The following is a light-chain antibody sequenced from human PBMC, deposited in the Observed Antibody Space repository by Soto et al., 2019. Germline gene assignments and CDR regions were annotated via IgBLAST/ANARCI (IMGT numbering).Light chain of an antibody. J-gene: IGKJ2*01. CDR2: GAS. V-gene: IGKV3-20*01. CDR1: RSINSRY. Sequence: EIVLTQSPGTLSLSPGGRATLSCRASRSINSRYLAWYQQKPGQAPRLLIYGASSRATGIPDRFSGSGSGTDFTLTIRRLEPEDFAVYHCHQYGYSPNTFGQGTKLEIK. CDR3: HQYGYSPNT.